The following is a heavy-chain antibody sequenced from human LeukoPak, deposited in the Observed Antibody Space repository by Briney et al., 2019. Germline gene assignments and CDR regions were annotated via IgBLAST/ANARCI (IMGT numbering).Heavy chain of an antibody. Sequence: GASVKVSCKASGYTFTGYYMHWVRQAPGQGLEWMGWISAYNGNTNYAQKLQGRVTMTTDTSTSTAYMELRSLRSDDTAVYYCARSRSGSYYRYWGQGTLVTVSS. CDR3: ARSRSGSYYRY. D-gene: IGHD1-26*01. CDR2: ISAYNGNT. V-gene: IGHV1-18*04. CDR1: GYTFTGYY. J-gene: IGHJ4*02.